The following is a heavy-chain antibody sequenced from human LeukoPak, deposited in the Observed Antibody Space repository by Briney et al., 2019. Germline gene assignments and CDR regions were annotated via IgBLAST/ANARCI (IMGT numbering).Heavy chain of an antibody. J-gene: IGHJ4*02. Sequence: GGSLRLSCAASGFTFSSYAMSWARQAPGKGLVWVSAVSGRGYSTYYADSVKGRFTISRDNSKNTVFLQMSSLRVEDTAVYYCANLGSSELRVPASQGNWGQGTLVTVSS. D-gene: IGHD2-2*01. CDR1: GFTFSSYA. CDR3: ANLGSSELRVPASQGN. CDR2: VSGRGYST. V-gene: IGHV3-23*01.